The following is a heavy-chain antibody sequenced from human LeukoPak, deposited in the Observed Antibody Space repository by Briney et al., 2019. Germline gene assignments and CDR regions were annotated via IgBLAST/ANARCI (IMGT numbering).Heavy chain of an antibody. D-gene: IGHD4-17*01. V-gene: IGHV1-69*04. CDR1: GGTFSSYA. Sequence: GASVKVSCKASGGTFSSYAISWVRQAPGQGLEWMGRIIPILGIANYAQKFQGRVTITADKSTSTAYMELSSLRSEDTAVYYCARSSRRPGDYDHWGQGTLVTVSS. CDR3: ARSSRRPGDYDH. CDR2: IIPILGIA. J-gene: IGHJ5*02.